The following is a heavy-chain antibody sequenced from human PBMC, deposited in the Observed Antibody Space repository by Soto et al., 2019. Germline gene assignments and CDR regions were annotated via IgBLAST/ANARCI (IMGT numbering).Heavy chain of an antibody. CDR2: ISAYNGNT. V-gene: IGHV1-18*01. J-gene: IGHJ6*02. CDR1: GYTFTNYD. CDR3: ASSFGRSGSSALYYYGMDV. Sequence: QVQLVQSGAEVKKPGASVKVSCKASGYTFTNYDFSWVRQAPGQGLEWMGWISAYNGNTNYAQKLQGRVTMTTDTSTSTAYMELRSLRSDDTAVYYSASSFGRSGSSALYYYGMDVWGQGTTVTVSS. D-gene: IGHD3-10*01.